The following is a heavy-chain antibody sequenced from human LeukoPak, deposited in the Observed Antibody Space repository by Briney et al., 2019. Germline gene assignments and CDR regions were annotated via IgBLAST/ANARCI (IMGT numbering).Heavy chain of an antibody. J-gene: IGHJ4*02. D-gene: IGHD1-26*01. V-gene: IGHV4-4*02. Sequence: SGTLSLTCAVSGGSILSTNWWSWVRQPPGRGLEWIGEVHLSGASSYNPSLKSRVNMSIDKSRNQLSLELTSVTAADTAIYYCARESGAFSPFGFWGQGTLVTVSS. CDR2: VHLSGAS. CDR3: ARESGAFSPFGF. CDR1: GGSILSTNW.